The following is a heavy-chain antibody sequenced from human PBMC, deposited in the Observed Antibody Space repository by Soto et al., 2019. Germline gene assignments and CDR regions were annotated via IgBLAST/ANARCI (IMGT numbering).Heavy chain of an antibody. CDR3: ARRDSGGFYRFFDS. J-gene: IGHJ4*02. V-gene: IGHV1-69*06. Sequence: SVKVSCKASGGTFSSYAISWVRQAPGQGLEWMGGIIPIFGTANYAQKFQGRVTVTADKSTSTVYMELTNLSSEDTAVYYCARRDSGGFYRFFDSWGQGTLVTVSS. CDR1: GGTFSSYA. D-gene: IGHD2-15*01. CDR2: IIPIFGTA.